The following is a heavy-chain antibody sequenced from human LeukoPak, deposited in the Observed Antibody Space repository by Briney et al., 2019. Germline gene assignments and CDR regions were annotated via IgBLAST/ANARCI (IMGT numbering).Heavy chain of an antibody. D-gene: IGHD1-26*01. V-gene: IGHV3-21*01. CDR1: GFTFSSYS. CDR2: ISSSSSYI. Sequence: GGSLRLSCAASGFTFSSYSMNWVRQAPGKGLEWVSSISSSSSYIYYADSVKGRFTISRDNAKNSLYLQMNSLRAEDTAVYYCARYPVGATLIEVWPTYYFDYWGQGTLVTVSS. CDR3: ARYPVGATLIEVWPTYYFDY. J-gene: IGHJ4*02.